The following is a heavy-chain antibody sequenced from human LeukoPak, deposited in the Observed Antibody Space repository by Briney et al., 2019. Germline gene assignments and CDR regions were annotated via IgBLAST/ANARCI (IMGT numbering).Heavy chain of an antibody. V-gene: IGHV3-11*04. CDR2: INSDGNNI. CDR3: ATSRVFDH. CDR1: GFTFSEYF. Sequence: GGSLRLSFVASGFTFSEYFMSWIRQAPGKGLEWLSFINSDGNNIYYADSVKGRFTISRDNAKKTLYLEMNSLRMEDTAKYYCATSRVFDHWGQGTLVTVSS. J-gene: IGHJ4*02.